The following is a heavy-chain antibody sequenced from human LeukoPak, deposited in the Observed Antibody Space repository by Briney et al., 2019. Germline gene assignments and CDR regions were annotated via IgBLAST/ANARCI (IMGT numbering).Heavy chain of an antibody. J-gene: IGHJ4*02. CDR1: GGSISSGGDY. CDR2: ISYSGNT. Sequence: KASQTLSLTCTVSGGSISSGGDYWTWIRQHPGKGLEWLGYISYSGNTYYNPVLRSRLTISLDTSKSQFSLKVSSVTAADTAIYYCARGPSFGSSSRFDYWGQGTLVTVSS. D-gene: IGHD6-6*01. CDR3: ARGPSFGSSSRFDY. V-gene: IGHV4-31*03.